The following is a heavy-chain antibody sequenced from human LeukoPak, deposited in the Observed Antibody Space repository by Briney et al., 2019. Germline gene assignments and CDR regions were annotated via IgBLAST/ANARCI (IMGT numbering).Heavy chain of an antibody. CDR1: GGSINSSY. D-gene: IGHD3-10*01. Sequence: SETLSLTCTVSGGSINSSYWSWIRQSPGKGLEWIGYIYYRGNTNYNPSLQSRVTISVDTSKRQFSLQLSSLTAADTAVYYCARVEGVARGLSPPSIKSRVYFDYWGQGILVTVSS. V-gene: IGHV4-59*01. CDR3: ARVEGVARGLSPPSIKSRVYFDY. J-gene: IGHJ4*02. CDR2: IYYRGNT.